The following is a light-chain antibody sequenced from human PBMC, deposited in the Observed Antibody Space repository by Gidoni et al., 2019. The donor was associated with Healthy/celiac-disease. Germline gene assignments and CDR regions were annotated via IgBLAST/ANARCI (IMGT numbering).Light chain of an antibody. CDR1: SSDVGGYNY. Sequence: QSALTQPASVSGSPGQSITISCTGTSSDVGGYNYVSWYQQHPGKAPNLMIYDVSNRPSGVSTRFSGSKSGNTASLTISGLQAEDEADYYCSSYTSSSTSSYVFGTGTKVTVL. CDR2: DVS. V-gene: IGLV2-14*03. CDR3: SSYTSSSTSSYV. J-gene: IGLJ1*01.